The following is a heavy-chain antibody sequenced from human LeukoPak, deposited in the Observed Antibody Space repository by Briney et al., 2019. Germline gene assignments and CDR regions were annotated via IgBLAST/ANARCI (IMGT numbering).Heavy chain of an antibody. CDR3: ARHGYCGNPRCYPDYYYIDA. J-gene: IGHJ6*03. CDR2: ISPNTGGT. D-gene: IGHD2-2*03. V-gene: IGHV1-2*02. Sequence: GASVKVSCKASGYTFIDFYIHWVRQAPGHGLEWMGWISPNTGGTNYAQRFQGRVTLTRDTSITTTYLELRGLTSDDTAAYYCARHGYCGNPRCYPDYYYIDAWGKGTKVTVSS. CDR1: GYTFIDFY.